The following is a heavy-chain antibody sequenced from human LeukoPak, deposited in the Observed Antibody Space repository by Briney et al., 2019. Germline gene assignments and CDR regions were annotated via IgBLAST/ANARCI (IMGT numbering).Heavy chain of an antibody. CDR2: VYFDGGT. V-gene: IGHV4-39*07. CDR1: GGSVTSGTYH. D-gene: IGHD3-16*01. Sequence: SETLSLTCSVSGGSVTSGTYHWGWIRQPPGKGLEWIGSVYFDGGTHYKPSLQSRVTISVDTSKNQFSPRLSSVTAADTALYYCARDHYYDGRGRFDPWGQGTLVTVSS. CDR3: ARDHYYDGRGRFDP. J-gene: IGHJ5*02.